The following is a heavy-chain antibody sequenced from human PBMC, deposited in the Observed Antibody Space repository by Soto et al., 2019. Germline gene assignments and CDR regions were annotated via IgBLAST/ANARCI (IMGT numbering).Heavy chain of an antibody. CDR1: GGSISSGGYS. CDR2: IYHSGST. Sequence: QLQLQESGSGLVKPSQTLSLTCAGSGGSISSGGYSWSCVRQPPGKGLEWIGYIYHSGSTYYNPSPKSRVSLTVDRAKNQFSLKLSPVPAADTAVYFCATVPSPWGQGTLVTVSS. V-gene: IGHV4-30-2*01. J-gene: IGHJ5*02. CDR3: ATVPSP.